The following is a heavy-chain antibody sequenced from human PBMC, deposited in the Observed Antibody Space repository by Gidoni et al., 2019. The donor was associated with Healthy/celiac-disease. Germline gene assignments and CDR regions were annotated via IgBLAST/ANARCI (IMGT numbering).Heavy chain of an antibody. D-gene: IGHD3-10*01. V-gene: IGHV3-43*01. CDR3: AKDMAAGSGTVWYYGMDV. CDR2: ISWDGGST. Sequence: WGSQAPGKGLEWVSLISWDGGSTDYADSVKGRFTISRDNSKNSLYLQMNSLRTEDTALYYCAKDMAAGSGTVWYYGMDVWGQGTTVTVSS. J-gene: IGHJ6*02.